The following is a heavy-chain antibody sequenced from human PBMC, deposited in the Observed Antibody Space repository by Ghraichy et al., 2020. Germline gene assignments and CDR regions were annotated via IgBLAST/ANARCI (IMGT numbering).Heavy chain of an antibody. CDR3: TTDLGRDGYNC. D-gene: IGHD5-24*01. V-gene: IGHV3-15*07. J-gene: IGHJ4*02. CDR2: IKSKTDGGTT. CDR1: GFTFSNAW. Sequence: GESLNISCAASGFTFSNAWMNWVRQAPGKGLEWVGRIKSKTDGGTTDYAAPVKGRFTISRDDSKNTLYLQMNSLKTEDTAVYYCTTDLGRDGYNCWGQGTLVTVSS.